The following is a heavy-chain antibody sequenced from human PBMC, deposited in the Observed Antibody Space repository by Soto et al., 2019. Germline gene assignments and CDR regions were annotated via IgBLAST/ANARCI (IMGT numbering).Heavy chain of an antibody. Sequence: PGGSLRLSCAASGFTFSSYSMNWVRQAPGKGLEWVSSISSSSSYIYYADSVKGRFTISRDNAKNSLYLQTNSLRAEDTAVYFCARDRSDNVPYGMDVWGQGPTVTVSS. CDR2: ISSSSSYI. D-gene: IGHD2-8*01. CDR3: ARDRSDNVPYGMDV. CDR1: GFTFSSYS. V-gene: IGHV3-21*01. J-gene: IGHJ6*02.